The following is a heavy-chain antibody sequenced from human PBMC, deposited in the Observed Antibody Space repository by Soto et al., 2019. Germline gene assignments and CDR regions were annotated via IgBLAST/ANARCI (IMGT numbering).Heavy chain of an antibody. V-gene: IGHV1-46*01. CDR2: INPTGDRT. CDR1: GYSFTSLY. CDR3: SSRRDGYNRRNWYFDL. J-gene: IGHJ2*01. D-gene: IGHD5-12*01. Sequence: QVQLVQSGAEVKKPGASVKVSCKASGYSFTSLYMHWVRQAPGQGLEWMGIINPTGDRTNYAQKFQSIVTMTRDTSKSTVYMALSSLSSEDTAVYYWSSRRDGYNRRNWYFDLWGRGTLVIVSS.